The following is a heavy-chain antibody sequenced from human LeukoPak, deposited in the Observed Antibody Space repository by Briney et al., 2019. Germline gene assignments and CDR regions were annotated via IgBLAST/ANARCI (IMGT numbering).Heavy chain of an antibody. CDR3: AYLLYCSGGSCHTNSFDY. Sequence: SETLSLTCSVSGDSISSSSYYWGWLRQPPGKGVEWNGSIYYTGSTYYNPSLKSRVTISIDTSKNQFSLKLSSVTAADTAVYFCAYLLYCSGGSCHTNSFDYWGQGTLVTVSS. J-gene: IGHJ4*02. D-gene: IGHD2-15*01. CDR1: GDSISSSSYY. V-gene: IGHV4-39*01. CDR2: IYYTGST.